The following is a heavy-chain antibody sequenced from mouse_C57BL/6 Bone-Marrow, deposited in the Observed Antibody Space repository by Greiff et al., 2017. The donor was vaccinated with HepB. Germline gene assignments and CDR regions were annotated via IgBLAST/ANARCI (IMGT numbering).Heavy chain of an antibody. CDR1: GFSLTSYG. CDR2: IWRGGST. D-gene: IGHD1-1*01. Sequence: QVHVKQSGPGLVQPSQSLSITCTVSGFSLTSYGVHWVRQSPGKGLEWLGVIWRGGSTDYNAAFMSRLSITKDNSKSQVFFKMNSLQADDTAIYYCAKNFPYYYGSSLAYWGQGTLVTVSA. V-gene: IGHV2-5*01. CDR3: AKNFPYYYGSSLAY. J-gene: IGHJ3*01.